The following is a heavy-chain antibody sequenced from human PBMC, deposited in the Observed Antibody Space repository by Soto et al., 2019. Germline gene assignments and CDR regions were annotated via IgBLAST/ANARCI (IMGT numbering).Heavy chain of an antibody. D-gene: IGHD2-2*01. Sequence: SETLSLTCTVSGGSISSSSYYWGWIRQPPGKGLEWIGSIYYSGSTYYNPSLKSRVTISVDTSKNQFSLKLSSVTAAETAVYYCARPSKGDYCSSTSCSDAFDIWGQGTMVTVSS. CDR3: ARPSKGDYCSSTSCSDAFDI. CDR2: IYYSGST. CDR1: GGSISSSSYY. V-gene: IGHV4-39*01. J-gene: IGHJ3*02.